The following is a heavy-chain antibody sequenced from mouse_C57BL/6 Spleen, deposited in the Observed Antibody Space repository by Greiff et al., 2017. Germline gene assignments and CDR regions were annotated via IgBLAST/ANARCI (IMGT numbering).Heavy chain of an antibody. CDR2: ITPNNGGT. CDR3: ARMVTTYFDY. J-gene: IGHJ2*01. D-gene: IGHD2-2*01. CDR1: GYTFTDYN. Sequence: VQLKESGPELVKPGASVKIPCKASGYTFTDYNMDWVKQSHGKSLEWIGDITPNNGGTIYNQKFKGKATLTVDKSSSTAYMELRSLTSEDTAVYYCARMVTTYFDYWGQGTTLTVSS. V-gene: IGHV1-18*01.